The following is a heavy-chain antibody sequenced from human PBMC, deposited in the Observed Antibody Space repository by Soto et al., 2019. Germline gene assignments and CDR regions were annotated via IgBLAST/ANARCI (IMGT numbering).Heavy chain of an antibody. D-gene: IGHD1-26*01. CDR1: GYTFTSYG. V-gene: IGHV1-18*01. J-gene: IGHJ4*02. CDR2: ISAYNGNT. CDR3: ARGEGGSYYLFPGPHFDY. Sequence: GASVKVSCKASGYTFTSYGISWVRQAPGQGLEWMGWISAYNGNTNYAQKLQGRVTMTTDTSTSTAYMELRSLRSDDTAVYYCARGEGGSYYLFPGPHFDYWGQGTLVTVSS.